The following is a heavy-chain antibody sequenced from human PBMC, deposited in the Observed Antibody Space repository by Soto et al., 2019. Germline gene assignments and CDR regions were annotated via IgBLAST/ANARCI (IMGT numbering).Heavy chain of an antibody. J-gene: IGHJ6*02. CDR2: LGAADDP. D-gene: IGHD2-15*01. CDR1: AFTLSAYD. CDR3: ASAXSGRLPRRADYYYAMDV. V-gene: IGHV3-13*05. Sequence: PGGSLRLSCAASAFTLSAYDMHWVRQPNGKGLEWVSALGAADDPYYLGSVKGRFTISRENAKNALYLQMNNLRAGDTAVYYCASAXSGRLPRRADYYYAMDVWGQGTTVTVSS.